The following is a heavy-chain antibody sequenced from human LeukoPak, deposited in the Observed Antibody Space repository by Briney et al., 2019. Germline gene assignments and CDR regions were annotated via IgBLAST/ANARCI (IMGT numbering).Heavy chain of an antibody. CDR2: IYPGVSDT. CDR3: ARGFLEWSPDPPNWFDP. D-gene: IGHD3-3*01. V-gene: IGHV5-51*01. Sequence: GESLKISCKGSGYSFTSYWIGWVRQMPGKGLEWMGIIYPGVSDTRYSPSFQGQVTISADKSISTAYLQWSSLKASDTAMYYCARGFLEWSPDPPNWFDPWGQGTLVTVSS. J-gene: IGHJ5*02. CDR1: GYSFTSYW.